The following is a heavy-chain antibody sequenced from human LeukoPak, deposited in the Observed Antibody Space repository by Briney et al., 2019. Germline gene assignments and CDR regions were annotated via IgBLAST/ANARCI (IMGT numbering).Heavy chain of an antibody. V-gene: IGHV3-23*01. CDR2: ISGSGGST. Sequence: PGGSLRLSCAASGFTFSSYAMSWVRQAPGKGLEWVSAISGSGGSTYYADSVKGQFTISRDNSKNTLYLQMNSLRAEDTAVYYCAKEGGAYCSSTSCYSRYFDYWGQGTLVTVSS. J-gene: IGHJ4*02. D-gene: IGHD2-2*01. CDR3: AKEGGAYCSSTSCYSRYFDY. CDR1: GFTFSSYA.